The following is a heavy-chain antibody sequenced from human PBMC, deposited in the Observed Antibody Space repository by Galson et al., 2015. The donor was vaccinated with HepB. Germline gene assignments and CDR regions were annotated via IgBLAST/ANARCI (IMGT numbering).Heavy chain of an antibody. V-gene: IGHV1-69*04. Sequence: SVKVSCKASGGTFSSHEVNWARQAQGQGLEWMGRIIPVVDTVNYAEKFQGRVTISADSSTSTAYMDLSNLTSGDTAVYYCARDPRSRTRVQGVVHYGLDVWGQGTTVTVSS. CDR1: GGTFSSHE. CDR2: IIPVVDTV. J-gene: IGHJ6*02. CDR3: ARDPRSRTRVQGVVHYGLDV. D-gene: IGHD3-10*01.